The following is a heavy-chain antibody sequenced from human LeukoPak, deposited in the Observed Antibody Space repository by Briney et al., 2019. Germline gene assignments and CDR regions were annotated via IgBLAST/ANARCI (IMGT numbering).Heavy chain of an antibody. Sequence: PGGSLRLSCAASGFTFSSYSMHWVRQAPGKGLEWVAVISYDGSNKYYADSVKGRFTISRDNSKNTLFLQMNSLRAEDTAMYYCARVIHLWSNWGGVDYWGQGTLVTVSS. D-gene: IGHD5-18*01. CDR3: ARVIHLWSNWGGVDY. CDR2: ISYDGSNK. CDR1: GFTFSSYS. V-gene: IGHV3-30*04. J-gene: IGHJ4*02.